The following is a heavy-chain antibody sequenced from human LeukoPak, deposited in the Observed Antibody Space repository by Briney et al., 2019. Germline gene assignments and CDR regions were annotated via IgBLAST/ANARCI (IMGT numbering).Heavy chain of an antibody. CDR1: GGSSSGYY. J-gene: IGHJ6*03. D-gene: IGHD6-6*01. CDR3: ARGRTGRAARPYYYYYMDV. Sequence: PSETLSLTCAVYGGSSSGYYWSWIRQPPRKGLEWVGEINHGGSTNYNPSLKSRVTILVDTSKNQFSLKLSSVTAADTAVYYCARGRTGRAARPYYYYYMDVGGKGTAVTVSS. V-gene: IGHV4-34*01. CDR2: INHGGST.